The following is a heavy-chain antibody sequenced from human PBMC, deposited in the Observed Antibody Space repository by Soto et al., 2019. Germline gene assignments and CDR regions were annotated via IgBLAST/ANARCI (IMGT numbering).Heavy chain of an antibody. CDR3: ARESMVRGVIRD. D-gene: IGHD3-10*01. CDR2: IYYSWST. V-gene: IGHV4-31*03. J-gene: IGHJ4*02. Sequence: QVQLQESGPGLVKPSQTLSLTCTVSGGSISSGGYYWSWIRQHPGKGLEWIGYIYYSWSTYYHPSLNSRFTLSVDTSKNQFSLKLSSVTAAYTAVYYCARESMVRGVIRDWGQGTLVTVSS. CDR1: GGSISSGGYY.